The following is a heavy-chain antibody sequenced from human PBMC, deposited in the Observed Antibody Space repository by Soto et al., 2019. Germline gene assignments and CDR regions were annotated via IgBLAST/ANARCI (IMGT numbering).Heavy chain of an antibody. Sequence: GGSLRLSCAASGFTFSDYYMSWIRQAPGKGLEWVSYISSSSSYTNYADSVKGRFTISRDNAKNSLYLQMNSLRAEDTAVYYCARDRCGGSCYVATSDNDFGPSLDYWGQGTLVTVSS. V-gene: IGHV3-11*05. J-gene: IGHJ4*02. CDR1: GFTFSDYY. CDR2: ISSSSSYT. D-gene: IGHD2-15*01. CDR3: ARDRCGGSCYVATSDNDFGPSLDY.